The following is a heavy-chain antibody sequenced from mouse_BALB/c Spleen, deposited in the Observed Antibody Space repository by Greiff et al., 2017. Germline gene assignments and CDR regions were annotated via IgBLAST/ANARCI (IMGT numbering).Heavy chain of an antibody. CDR2: IYPYNGGT. CDR1: GYTFTDYN. CDR3: ASPANWAWFAY. Sequence: EVQVVESGPELVKPGASVKISCKASGYTFTDYNMHWVKQSHGKSLEWIGYIYPYNGGTGYNQKFKSKATLTVDNSSSTAYMELRSLTSEDSAVYYCASPANWAWFAYWGQGTLVTVSA. J-gene: IGHJ3*01. D-gene: IGHD4-1*01. V-gene: IGHV1S29*02.